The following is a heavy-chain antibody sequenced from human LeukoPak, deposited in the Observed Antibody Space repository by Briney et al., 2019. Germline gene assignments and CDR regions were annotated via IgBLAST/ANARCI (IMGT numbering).Heavy chain of an antibody. CDR2: IIPIFGTA. Sequence: SVKVSCKASGGTFSSYAISWVRQAPGQGLEWMGGIIPIFGTANYARKFQGRVTITADESTSTAYMELSSLRSEDTAVYYCARGVVVVAAIYFDYWGQGTLVTVSS. V-gene: IGHV1-69*13. J-gene: IGHJ4*02. D-gene: IGHD2-15*01. CDR3: ARGVVVVAAIYFDY. CDR1: GGTFSSYA.